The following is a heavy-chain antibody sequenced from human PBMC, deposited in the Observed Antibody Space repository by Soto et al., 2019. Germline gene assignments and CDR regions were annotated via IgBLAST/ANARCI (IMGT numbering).Heavy chain of an antibody. Sequence: SETLSLTCNISGGSIRSYYWSWIRQPPGKGLEWIGYIYYNGNTKYNPSLKSRVTISVDTPKNQFSLKVGSVNAADTAVYYCARLYYVSGRPLMDVWGQGTTVTVSS. D-gene: IGHD3-10*01. V-gene: IGHV4-59*13. J-gene: IGHJ6*02. CDR2: IYYNGNT. CDR1: GGSIRSYY. CDR3: ARLYYVSGRPLMDV.